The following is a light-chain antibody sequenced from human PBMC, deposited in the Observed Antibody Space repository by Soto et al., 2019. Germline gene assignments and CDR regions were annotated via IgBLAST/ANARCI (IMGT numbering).Light chain of an antibody. Sequence: QSALTQPRSVSGSPGQSVTISCTGTSRDVGGYNYVSWYQQHPGKAPKLMIYDVSKRPSGVPDRFSGSKYGNTASLTISGIQAEDEADYYCCAYAGSSLGVFGTGTKRTVL. J-gene: IGLJ1*01. CDR3: CAYAGSSLGV. V-gene: IGLV2-11*01. CDR1: SRDVGGYNY. CDR2: DVS.